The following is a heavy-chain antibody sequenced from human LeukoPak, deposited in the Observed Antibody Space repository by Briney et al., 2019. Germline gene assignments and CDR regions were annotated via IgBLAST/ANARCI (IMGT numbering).Heavy chain of an antibody. V-gene: IGHV4-31*03. D-gene: IGHD4-17*01. CDR1: GGSISSGGYY. CDR2: IYYGGST. Sequence: KPSETLSLTCTVSGGSISSGGYYWSWIRQHPGKGLEWIGYIYYGGSTFYNPSLKSRVTISIDTTENQFSLKLSSVTAADTAVYYCARYYGDFLGYFDLWGRGTLVTVSS. CDR3: ARYYGDFLGYFDL. J-gene: IGHJ2*01.